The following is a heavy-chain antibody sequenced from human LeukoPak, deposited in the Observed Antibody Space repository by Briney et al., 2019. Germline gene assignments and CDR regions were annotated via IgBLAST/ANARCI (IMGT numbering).Heavy chain of an antibody. D-gene: IGHD1-26*01. Sequence: PGGSLRLSCAASGFTFSSNYMSWVRQAPGKGLEWVSVIYSGGSTYYADSVKGRFTISRDNSKNTLYLQMNSLRAEDTAVYYCAKDKGSGSYGELYYFDYWGQGTLVTVSS. J-gene: IGHJ4*02. CDR1: GFTFSSNY. V-gene: IGHV3-53*01. CDR2: IYSGGST. CDR3: AKDKGSGSYGELYYFDY.